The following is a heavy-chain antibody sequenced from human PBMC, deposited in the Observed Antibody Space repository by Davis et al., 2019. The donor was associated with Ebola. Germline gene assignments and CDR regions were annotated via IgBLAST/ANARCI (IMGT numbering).Heavy chain of an antibody. CDR1: GFIFSNYA. CDR3: VKGGWQQYFDY. Sequence: GESLKISCAASGFIFSNYAMSWVRQAPGKGLEWVSTITGSADLTHYADSVKGRFTVSRDNPKNTLYLQMYSLRAEDTAVYYCVKGGWQQYFDYWGQGTLVTVSS. J-gene: IGHJ4*02. D-gene: IGHD6-13*01. CDR2: ITGSADLT. V-gene: IGHV3-23*01.